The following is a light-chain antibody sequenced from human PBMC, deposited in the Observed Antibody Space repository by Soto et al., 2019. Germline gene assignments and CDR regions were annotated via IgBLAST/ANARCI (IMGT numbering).Light chain of an antibody. CDR3: QSYDSSLSGSV. CDR2: GNS. J-gene: IGLJ2*01. Sequence: QSVLTQPPSVSGAPGQRVTISCTGSSSNIGAGYDVRWYQQLPGTAPKLLIYGNSNRPSGVPDRFSGSKSGTSASLAITGVQAEDEADYYCQSYDSSLSGSVFGGGTKLTVL. V-gene: IGLV1-40*01. CDR1: SSNIGAGYD.